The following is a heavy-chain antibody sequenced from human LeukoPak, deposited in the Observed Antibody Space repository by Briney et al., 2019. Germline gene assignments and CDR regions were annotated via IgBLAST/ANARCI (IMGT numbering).Heavy chain of an antibody. CDR3: ARHYYGSGSYSPYYFDY. V-gene: IGHV4-39*01. Sequence: SETLSLTCTVSGGSISSSSYYWGWIRQPPGKGLEWIGSIYYSGSTYYNPSLKSRVTISVDTSENQFSLKLSSVTAADTAVYYCARHYYGSGSYSPYYFDYWGQGTLVTVSS. J-gene: IGHJ4*02. CDR2: IYYSGST. D-gene: IGHD3-10*01. CDR1: GGSISSSSYY.